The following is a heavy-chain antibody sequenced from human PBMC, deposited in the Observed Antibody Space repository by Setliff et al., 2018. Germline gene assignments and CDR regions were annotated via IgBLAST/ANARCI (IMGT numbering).Heavy chain of an antibody. CDR1: GDSISDAS. J-gene: IGHJ4*02. Sequence: SETLSLTCTVSGDSISDASIMAWIRQPPGKGLEFIGYVFYNGAAKYDPSLKSRVTMSVDTSKTQFSLKLNSMTTADPAVYYCARGGTYRYFDYWGQGALVTVSS. V-gene: IGHV4-59*01. CDR2: VFYNGAA. CDR3: ARGGTYRYFDY.